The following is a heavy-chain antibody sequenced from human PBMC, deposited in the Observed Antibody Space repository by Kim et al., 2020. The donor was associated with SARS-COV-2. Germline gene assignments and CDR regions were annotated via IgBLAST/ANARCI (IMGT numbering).Heavy chain of an antibody. J-gene: IGHJ4*02. D-gene: IGHD3-9*01. Sequence: SETLSLTCTVSGGSISSGGYYWSWIRQHPGKGLEWIGYIYYSGSTYYNPSLKSRVTISVDTSKNQFSLKLSSVTAADTAVYYCARDVRSYDILTGYYMYYFDYWGQGTLVTVSS. V-gene: IGHV4-31*03. CDR3: ARDVRSYDILTGYYMYYFDY. CDR2: IYYSGST. CDR1: GGSISSGGYY.